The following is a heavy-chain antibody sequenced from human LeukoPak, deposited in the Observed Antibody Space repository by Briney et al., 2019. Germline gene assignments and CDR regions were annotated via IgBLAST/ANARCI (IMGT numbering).Heavy chain of an antibody. J-gene: IGHJ3*02. CDR3: AREEGAFDI. Sequence: GGSLRLSCAASGFSVSNNYMSWVRLAPGKGLEWVSVINSVGRTYYADSVKGRFTISRDNAKNSLYLQMNSLRAEDTAVYYCAREEGAFDIWGQGTMVTVSS. V-gene: IGHV3-66*01. CDR1: GFSVSNNY. CDR2: INSVGRT.